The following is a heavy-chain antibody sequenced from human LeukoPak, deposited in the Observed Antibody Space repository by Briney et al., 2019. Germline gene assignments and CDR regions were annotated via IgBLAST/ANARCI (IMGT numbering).Heavy chain of an antibody. J-gene: IGHJ3*02. D-gene: IGHD3-22*01. CDR2: ISSSSSTI. CDR3: ARDRGIVVVINAFDI. CDR1: GFTFSSYG. V-gene: IGHV3-48*01. Sequence: PGGSLRLSCAASGFTFSSYGMSWVRQAPGKGLEWVSYISSSSSTIYYADSVKGRFTISRDNAKNSLYLQMNSLRAEDTAVYYCARDRGIVVVINAFDIWGQGTMVTVSS.